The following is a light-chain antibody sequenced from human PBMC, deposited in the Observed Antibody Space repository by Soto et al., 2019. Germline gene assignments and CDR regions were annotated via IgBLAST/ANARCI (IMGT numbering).Light chain of an antibody. J-gene: IGLJ1*01. V-gene: IGLV2-14*01. CDR3: RSYTSSRSLYV. CDR1: SSDVGGYNY. CDR2: DVS. Sequence: QSALTQPASVSGSPGQSITISCTGTSSDVGGYNYVSWYQQHPGNAPKLMIYDVSNRPSGISNRFSGSKSGTTASLTITGLQAEDEADYYCRSYTSSRSLYVFGTGTKLTVL.